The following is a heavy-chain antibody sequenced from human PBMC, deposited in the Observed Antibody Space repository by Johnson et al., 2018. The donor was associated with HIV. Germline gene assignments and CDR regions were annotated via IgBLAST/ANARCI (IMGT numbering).Heavy chain of an antibody. CDR2: ISWNSGSM. D-gene: IGHD1-26*01. CDR3: ANSPLSPSGSYPHAPDASVWDI. CDR1: GFTFSSYD. V-gene: IGHV3-9*01. Sequence: EVQLMESGGGLVQPGGSLRLSCAASGFTFSSYDMHWVRQAPGKGLEWVSGISWNSGSMGYVDSVKGRFAISRGNAKNSLYLQMNSLKAEDTAVYYCANSPLSPSGSYPHAPDASVWDIWGQGTMVTVSS. J-gene: IGHJ3*02.